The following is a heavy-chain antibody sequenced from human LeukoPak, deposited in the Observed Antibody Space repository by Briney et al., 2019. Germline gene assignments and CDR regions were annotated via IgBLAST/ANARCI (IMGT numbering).Heavy chain of an antibody. CDR3: ARSVDGVLNDY. J-gene: IGHJ4*02. V-gene: IGHV4-30-2*01. D-gene: IGHD5-12*01. Sequence: SGTLPLTCAVSGGSISSGGYSWSWIRQPPGKGLEWIGYIYHSGSTYYNPSLKSRVTISVDRSKNQFSLKLSSVTAADTAVYYCARSVDGVLNDYWGQGTLVTVSS. CDR1: GGSISSGGYS. CDR2: IYHSGST.